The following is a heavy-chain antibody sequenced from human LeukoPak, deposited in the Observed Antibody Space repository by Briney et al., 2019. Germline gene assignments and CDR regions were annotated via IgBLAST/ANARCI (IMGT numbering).Heavy chain of an antibody. CDR2: INHSGSI. CDR1: GGSFSGYY. D-gene: IGHD2-15*01. Sequence: SETLSLTCAVYGGSFSGYYWSWIRQPPGKGLEWIGEINHSGSINYNPSLKSRVTISVDTSKNQFSLKLSSVTAADTAVYYCAREKDRIGPDIWGQGTMVTVSS. CDR3: AREKDRIGPDI. J-gene: IGHJ3*02. V-gene: IGHV4-34*01.